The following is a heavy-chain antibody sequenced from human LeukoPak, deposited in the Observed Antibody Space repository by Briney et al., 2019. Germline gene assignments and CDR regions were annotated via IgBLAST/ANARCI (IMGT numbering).Heavy chain of an antibody. CDR1: GYXFTSYW. Sequence: GESLKISCHGFGYXFTSYWICWVRQMPGKGLEWMGSIYPGDSDTRYSPSFQGQVTISADKSISTAYLQWSSLKASDTAMYYCARLDSVTAAGMDVWGQGTTVTVSS. CDR2: IYPGDSDT. D-gene: IGHD4-17*01. J-gene: IGHJ6*02. V-gene: IGHV5-51*01. CDR3: ARLDSVTAAGMDV.